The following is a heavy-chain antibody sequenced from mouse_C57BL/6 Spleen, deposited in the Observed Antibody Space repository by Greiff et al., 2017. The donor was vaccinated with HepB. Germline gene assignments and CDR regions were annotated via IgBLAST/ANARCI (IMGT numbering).Heavy chain of an antibody. CDR3: ARADYGSSFAY. J-gene: IGHJ3*01. Sequence: VQLQQSGAELVRPGTSVKVSCKASGYAFTNYLIEWVKQRPGQGLEWIGVINPGSGGTNYNEKFKGKATLTADKSSSTAYMQLSSLTSEDSAVYFCARADYGSSFAYWGQGPLVTVSA. V-gene: IGHV1-54*01. CDR2: INPGSGGT. D-gene: IGHD2-4*01. CDR1: GYAFTNYL.